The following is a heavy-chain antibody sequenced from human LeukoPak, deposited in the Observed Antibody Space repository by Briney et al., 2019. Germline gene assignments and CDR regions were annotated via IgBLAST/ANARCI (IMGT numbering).Heavy chain of an antibody. J-gene: IGHJ6*02. CDR2: ISAFNANT. CDR1: GYTFTSYG. CDR3: ARDLDIVVVAAALRHYGLDV. Sequence: ASVKVSCKASGYTFTSYGISWVRQAPGQGLEWMGWISAFNANTNYAQKFQGRVTMTTDTSTSTVYMDLRDLRSDDTAVYYCARDLDIVVVAAALRHYGLDVWGQGTTVTVSS. D-gene: IGHD2-15*01. V-gene: IGHV1-18*01.